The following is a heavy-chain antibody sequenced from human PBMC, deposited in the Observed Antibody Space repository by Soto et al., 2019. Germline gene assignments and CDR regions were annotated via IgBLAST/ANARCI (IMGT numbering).Heavy chain of an antibody. CDR2: ISSSSSYI. CDR3: ARERELNYYYYGMDV. CDR1: GFTFSSYS. V-gene: IGHV3-21*01. J-gene: IGHJ6*02. Sequence: EVQLVESGGGLVKPGGSLRLSCAASGFTFSSYSMNWVRQAPGKGLEWVSSISSSSSYIYYADSVKGRFTISRDNAKNSLYLQMNSLRAEDTAVYYCARERELNYYYYGMDVWGQGTTVTVSS. D-gene: IGHD1-26*01.